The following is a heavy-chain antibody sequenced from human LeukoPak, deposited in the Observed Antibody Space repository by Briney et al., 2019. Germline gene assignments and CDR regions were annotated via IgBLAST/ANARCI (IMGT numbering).Heavy chain of an antibody. J-gene: IGHJ4*02. CDR1: GFTFSSYS. D-gene: IGHD3-22*01. Sequence: GGSLRLSRAASGFTFSSYSMNWVRQAPGKGLEWVSYISSSSSTIYYADSVKGRFTISRDNAKNSLYLQMNSLRDEDTAVYYCARVQYYYDSSGPPDYCVQGTLVTDSS. CDR2: ISSSSSTI. CDR3: ARVQYYYDSSGPPDY. V-gene: IGHV3-48*02.